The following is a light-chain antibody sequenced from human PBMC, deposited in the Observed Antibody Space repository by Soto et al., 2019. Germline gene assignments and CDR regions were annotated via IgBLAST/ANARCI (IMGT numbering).Light chain of an antibody. J-gene: IGKJ2*01. Sequence: EIVMTQSPATLSLSPGQRATLSCRASQSVSSNLAWYQQILGQAPRLLISGASTRATGIPAGFTGSGSGTEFTLTISSLQSEDFAVYYCQQYNNWPHSVGQGTKVHI. CDR1: QSVSSN. CDR2: GAS. CDR3: QQYNNWPHS. V-gene: IGKV3-15*01.